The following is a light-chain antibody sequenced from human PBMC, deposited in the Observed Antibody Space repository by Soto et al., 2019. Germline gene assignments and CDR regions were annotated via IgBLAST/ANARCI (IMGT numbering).Light chain of an antibody. J-gene: IGLJ1*01. CDR3: SSHAGSSVV. V-gene: IGLV2-11*01. CDR2: DVT. Sequence: QSVLTQPRSVSGAPGQSVTISCTGTSSDVGGYNYVSWYQQHPGKAPKLMIYDVTTRPSGVPDRFSVSKSGNTASLTISGLQAEDEADYYCSSHAGSSVVFGTGTKVTVL. CDR1: SSDVGGYNY.